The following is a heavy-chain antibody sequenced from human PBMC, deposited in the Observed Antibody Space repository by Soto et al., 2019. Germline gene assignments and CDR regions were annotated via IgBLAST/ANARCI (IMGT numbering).Heavy chain of an antibody. V-gene: IGHV5-51*01. CDR1: GYSFTSYW. J-gene: IGHJ6*02. D-gene: IGHD3-10*01. Sequence: GESLKISCKGSGYSFTSYWIGWVRQMPGKGLEWMGIIYPGDSDTRYSPSFQAQVTISADKSISTAYLQWSSLKASDTAMYYCARKVFLGSGSDSYYGMDVWGQGTPVTVSS. CDR2: IYPGDSDT. CDR3: ARKVFLGSGSDSYYGMDV.